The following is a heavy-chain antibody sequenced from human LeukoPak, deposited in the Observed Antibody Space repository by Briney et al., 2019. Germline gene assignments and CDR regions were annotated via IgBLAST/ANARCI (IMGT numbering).Heavy chain of an antibody. CDR1: GFTFSRHA. CDR2: ISYDGSNK. V-gene: IGHV3-30-3*01. D-gene: IGHD4-17*01. CDR3: ASVMTTVRQDY. J-gene: IGHJ4*02. Sequence: PGGSLRLSCSGAGFTFSRHAMHWVRQAPGKGLEWVAVISYDGSNKYYADSVKGRFTISRDNSKNTLYLQINSLRAEDTAVYYCASVMTTVRQDYWGQGTLVTVSS.